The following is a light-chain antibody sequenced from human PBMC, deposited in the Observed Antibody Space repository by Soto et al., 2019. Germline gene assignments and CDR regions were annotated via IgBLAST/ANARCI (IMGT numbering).Light chain of an antibody. CDR1: SSNSGSNT. J-gene: IGLJ1*01. CDR2: SDT. Sequence: QAVVTQAPSASGTPGQRVTMSCSGGSSNSGSNTVSWYQHLPGTAPQLLIYSDTQRASGVADRFSGSKSGTSASLAISGLQSDDEADYYCAAWDDVLNGALFGTGTKVTVL. CDR3: AAWDDVLNGAL. V-gene: IGLV1-44*01.